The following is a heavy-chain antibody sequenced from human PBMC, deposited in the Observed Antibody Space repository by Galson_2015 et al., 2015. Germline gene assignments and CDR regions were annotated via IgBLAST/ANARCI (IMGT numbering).Heavy chain of an antibody. Sequence: TYYADSVKGRFTISRDNSKNTLYLQMNSLRAEDTAVYYCAKMTANNWSDYYYGMDVWGQGTTVTVSS. CDR3: AKMTANNWSDYYYGMDV. D-gene: IGHD3-3*01. J-gene: IGHJ6*02. V-gene: IGHV3-23*01. CDR2: T.